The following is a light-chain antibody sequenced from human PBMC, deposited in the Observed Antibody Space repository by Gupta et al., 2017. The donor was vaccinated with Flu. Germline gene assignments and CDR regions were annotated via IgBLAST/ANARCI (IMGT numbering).Light chain of an antibody. CDR2: AVS. CDR1: QGISAW. Sequence: PTSVSASVGDTVTIPCRARQGISAWLAWYQQKPGQAPKLLMSAVSSLESGVPTRFSGSGSGTDFTLTISRLQPEDFAIYYCLHSDNFPWTFGQGTKLEIK. V-gene: IGKV1-12*01. CDR3: LHSDNFPWT. J-gene: IGKJ1*01.